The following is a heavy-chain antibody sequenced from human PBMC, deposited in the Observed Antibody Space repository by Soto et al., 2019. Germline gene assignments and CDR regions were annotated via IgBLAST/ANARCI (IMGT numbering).Heavy chain of an antibody. V-gene: IGHV4-59*01. CDR1: GGSISSYY. D-gene: IGHD6-19*01. Sequence: SETLSLTCTVSGGSISSYYWSWIRQPPGKGLEWIGYIYYSGSTNYNPSLKSRVTISVDTSKNQFSLKLSSVTAADTAVYYCARDQRWLPLGWLDPWGQGTLVTVSS. CDR2: IYYSGST. J-gene: IGHJ5*02. CDR3: ARDQRWLPLGWLDP.